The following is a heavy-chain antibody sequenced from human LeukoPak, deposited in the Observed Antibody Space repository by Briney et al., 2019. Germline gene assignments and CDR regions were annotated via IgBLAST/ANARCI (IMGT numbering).Heavy chain of an antibody. Sequence: SVKVSCKASGFTFTSSAMQWVRQARGQRLEWIGWIVVGSGNTNYAQKFQERVTITRDMSTSTAYMELSSLRSDDTAVYYCANQITYYYDSSGYRAFDIWGQGTMVTVSS. J-gene: IGHJ3*02. CDR1: GFTFTSSA. D-gene: IGHD3-22*01. CDR3: ANQITYYYDSSGYRAFDI. V-gene: IGHV1-58*02. CDR2: IVVGSGNT.